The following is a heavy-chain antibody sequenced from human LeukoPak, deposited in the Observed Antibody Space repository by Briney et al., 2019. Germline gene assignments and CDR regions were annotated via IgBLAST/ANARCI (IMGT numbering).Heavy chain of an antibody. CDR1: GFTFSSYA. V-gene: IGHV3-23*01. Sequence: PGGSLRLSCAASGFTFSSYAMSWVRQAPGKGLEWVSAISGSGGSTYYAHSVKDRFTISRDNSKNTLFLQMDSLRAEDTDVYACPKHRHSGRYYYDYWGQGTLVTVSS. CDR2: ISGSGGST. D-gene: IGHD5-12*01. J-gene: IGHJ4*02. CDR3: PKHRHSGRYYYDY.